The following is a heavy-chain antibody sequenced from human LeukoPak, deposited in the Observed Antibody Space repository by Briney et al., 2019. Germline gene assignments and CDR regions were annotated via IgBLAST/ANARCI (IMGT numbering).Heavy chain of an antibody. Sequence: GSSVKVSCKASGGTFSSYAIGWVRQAPGQGLEWMGRIIPILGIANYAQKFQGRVTITADKSTSTAYMELSSLRSEDTAVYYCARTPEGYCSSTSCQPTDYYYYYGMDVWGQGTTVTVSS. J-gene: IGHJ6*02. CDR3: ARTPEGYCSSTSCQPTDYYYYYGMDV. V-gene: IGHV1-69*04. CDR1: GGTFSSYA. D-gene: IGHD2-2*01. CDR2: IIPILGIA.